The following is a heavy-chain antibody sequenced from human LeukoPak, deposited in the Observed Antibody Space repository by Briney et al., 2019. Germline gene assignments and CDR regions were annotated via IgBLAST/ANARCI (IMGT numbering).Heavy chain of an antibody. CDR1: GASINSDDYY. Sequence: SETLSLTCTVSGASINSDDYYWSWIRQPPGKGLEWIGYIYHSGSTYYNPSLKSRVTISVDTSKNQFSLKLSSVTAADTAVYYCARGGYGDLYNWFDPWGQGTLVTVSS. J-gene: IGHJ5*02. CDR2: IYHSGST. CDR3: ARGGYGDLYNWFDP. D-gene: IGHD4-17*01. V-gene: IGHV4-30-2*01.